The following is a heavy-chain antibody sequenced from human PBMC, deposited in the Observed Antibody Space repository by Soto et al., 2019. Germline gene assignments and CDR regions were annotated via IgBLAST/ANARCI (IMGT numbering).Heavy chain of an antibody. Sequence: GESLKISCKGSGYSFTSYWISWVRQMPGKGLEWMGRIDPSDSYTNYSPSFQGHVTISADKSISTAYLQWSSLKASDTAMYYCAILYSSNWSPYYYYGMDVWSQETTVTVSS. V-gene: IGHV5-10-1*01. CDR3: AILYSSNWSPYYYYGMDV. J-gene: IGHJ6*02. D-gene: IGHD6-13*01. CDR2: IDPSDSYT. CDR1: GYSFTSYW.